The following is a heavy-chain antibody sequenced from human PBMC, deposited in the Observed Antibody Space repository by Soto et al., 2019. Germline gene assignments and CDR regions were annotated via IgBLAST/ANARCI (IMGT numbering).Heavy chain of an antibody. CDR3: ARDRDGYNYFDY. V-gene: IGHV4-59*01. D-gene: IGHD5-12*01. CDR2: IYYSGST. J-gene: IGHJ4*02. Sequence: SETLSLTCTVSGGSISSYYWNWIRQPPGKGLEWIGYIYYSGSTNYNPSLKSRVTLSVDTSKHQFSLKVSSVTAADTAVYYCARDRDGYNYFDYWGQGTLVTVSS. CDR1: GGSISSYY.